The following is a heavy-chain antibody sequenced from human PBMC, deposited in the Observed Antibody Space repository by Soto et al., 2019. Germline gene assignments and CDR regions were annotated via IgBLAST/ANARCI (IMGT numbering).Heavy chain of an antibody. Sequence: PGGFLRLSCAASGFTFSSYSMNWVRQAPGKGLEWVSSISSSSSYIYYADSVKGRFTISRDNAKNSLYLQMNSLRAEDTAVYYCAREYPPFPAAPYYYMDVWGKGTTVPVSS. CDR2: ISSSSSYI. D-gene: IGHD2-2*01. CDR3: AREYPPFPAAPYYYMDV. CDR1: GFTFSSYS. V-gene: IGHV3-21*01. J-gene: IGHJ6*03.